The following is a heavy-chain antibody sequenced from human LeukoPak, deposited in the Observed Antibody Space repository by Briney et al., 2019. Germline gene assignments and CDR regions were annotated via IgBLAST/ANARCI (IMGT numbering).Heavy chain of an antibody. Sequence: SETLSLTCAVYGGSFSGYYWSWIRQPPGKGLEWIGEINHSGSTNYNPSLKSRVTISVDTSKNQFSLKLSSVTAADTAVYYCARQLYYDSKPYDYWGQGTLVTVSS. CDR3: ARQLYYDSKPYDY. D-gene: IGHD3-22*01. CDR2: INHSGST. V-gene: IGHV4-34*01. CDR1: GGSFSGYY. J-gene: IGHJ4*02.